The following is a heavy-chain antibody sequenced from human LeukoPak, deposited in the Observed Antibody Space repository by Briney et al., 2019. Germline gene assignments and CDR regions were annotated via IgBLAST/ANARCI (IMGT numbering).Heavy chain of an antibody. D-gene: IGHD1-26*01. CDR2: IYHSGST. V-gene: IGHV4-38-2*01. CDR3: ARRGATIDY. Sequence: PSETLSLTCAVSGYSISSGYYWGWIRQPPGKGLGWIGSIYHSGSTYYNPSLKGRVTISVDTSKNQFSLRLSSVTAADTAVYYCARRGATIDYWGQGTLVTVSS. CDR1: GYSISSGYY. J-gene: IGHJ4*02.